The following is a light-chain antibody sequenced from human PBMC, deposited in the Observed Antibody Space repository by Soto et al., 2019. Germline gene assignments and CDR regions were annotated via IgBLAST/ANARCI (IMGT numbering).Light chain of an antibody. CDR3: QQYNSYPWT. J-gene: IGKJ1*01. V-gene: IGKV1-5*03. CDR1: QSISSW. Sequence: DIQLTQSTSLLSASIGDRVSITCRASQSISSWLAWCQQKPGKAPKLVIYKASSVESGVPSRFSGSGSGTEFTLTISSLQPDDFATYYCQQYNSYPWTSGQGTKV. CDR2: KAS.